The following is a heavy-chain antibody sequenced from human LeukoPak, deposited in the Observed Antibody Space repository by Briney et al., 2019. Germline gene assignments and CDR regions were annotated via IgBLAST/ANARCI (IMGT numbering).Heavy chain of an antibody. CDR2: IYYSGST. Sequence: SETLSLTCTVSGGSISSYYSSWIRQPPGKGLEWIGYIYYSGSTNYNPSLKGRVTISVDTSKNQFSLKLSSVTAADTAVYYCARDRYYDSSGYYRFDYWGQGTLVTVSS. CDR3: ARDRYYDSSGYYRFDY. D-gene: IGHD3-22*01. J-gene: IGHJ4*02. V-gene: IGHV4-59*01. CDR1: GGSISSYY.